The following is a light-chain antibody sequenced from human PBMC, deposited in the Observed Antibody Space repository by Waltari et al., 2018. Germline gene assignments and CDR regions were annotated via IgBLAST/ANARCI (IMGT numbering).Light chain of an antibody. CDR1: SSNIGSNT. CDR2: SNN. CDR3: AAWDDSLNVL. Sequence: GQRVTISCSGSSSNIGSNTVNWYQQLPGTAPKLLIYSNNQRPSGVPDRFSGSKSGTSASLAISGLQSEDEADYYCAAWDDSLNVLFGGVTKLTVL. J-gene: IGLJ2*01. V-gene: IGLV1-44*01.